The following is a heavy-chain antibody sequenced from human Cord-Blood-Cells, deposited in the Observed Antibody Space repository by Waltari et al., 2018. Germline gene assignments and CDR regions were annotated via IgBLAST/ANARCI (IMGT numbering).Heavy chain of an antibody. CDR3: ARTVYGDYFDY. CDR2: RSYDGSNK. CDR1: GFTFSSYA. V-gene: IGHV3-30-3*01. J-gene: IGHJ4*02. Sequence: QVQLVESGGGVVQPGRSLRLSCAASGFTFSSYAMNWVRQAPGNGLEWVAGRSYDGSNKYYADSVKGRFTIARDNSKNTLYLQRNSLRAEDTAVYYCARTVYGDYFDYWGQGTLVTVSS. D-gene: IGHD4-17*01.